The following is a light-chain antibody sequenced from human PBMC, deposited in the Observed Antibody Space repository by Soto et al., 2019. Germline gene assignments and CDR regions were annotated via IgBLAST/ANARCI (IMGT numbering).Light chain of an antibody. V-gene: IGKV3-15*01. Sequence: EVVMTQSPATLSVSLGDRATLSRRASQSVSSNLAWYQQKPGQAPRLLIYAASTRATGIPARFSGSGSGTEFTLTISSLQSEDFAVYSCQQYNNWPLTFGGGTKV. J-gene: IGKJ4*01. CDR2: AAS. CDR3: QQYNNWPLT. CDR1: QSVSSN.